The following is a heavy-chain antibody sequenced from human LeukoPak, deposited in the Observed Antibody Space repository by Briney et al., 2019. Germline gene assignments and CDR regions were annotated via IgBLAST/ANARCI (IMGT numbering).Heavy chain of an antibody. CDR2: IYYNGNT. Sequence: SETLSLTCTVSGGSISSGGYYWSWIRQHPGKGLEWIGYIYYNGNTYYNPSLKSRLTISGDTSKNQFSLKLSSVTAADTAVYYCARERYSSGFYFDYWGQGTLVTVSS. J-gene: IGHJ4*02. D-gene: IGHD6-19*01. CDR3: ARERYSSGFYFDY. V-gene: IGHV4-31*03. CDR1: GGSISSGGYY.